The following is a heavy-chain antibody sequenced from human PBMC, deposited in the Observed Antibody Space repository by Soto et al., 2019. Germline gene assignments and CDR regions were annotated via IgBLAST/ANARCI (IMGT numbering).Heavy chain of an antibody. CDR1: GFTVSSNY. V-gene: IGHV3-66*04. CDR2: IYSGGST. CDR3: ASQSSWYYYMDV. J-gene: IGHJ6*03. Sequence: EVQLVESGGGLVQPGGSLRLSCAASGFTVSSNYMSWVRQAPGKGLEWVSVIYSGGSTYYADSVKGRFTISRDNSKNTLYLQMNSLRAEDTAVYYCASQSSWYYYMDVWGKGTTVTVSS.